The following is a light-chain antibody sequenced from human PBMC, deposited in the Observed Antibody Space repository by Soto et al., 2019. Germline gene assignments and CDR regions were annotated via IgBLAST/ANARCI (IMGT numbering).Light chain of an antibody. Sequence: QSALTQPASVSGSPGQSITISCTGSRSDVGGYNHVSWYQQHPGKAPKLLIFEVSNRPSGVSNRFSGSKSGNTAALTISGLQAEDEADYYCKSVKATSTLVFGSGTKVTVL. CDR2: EVS. V-gene: IGLV2-14*01. CDR3: KSVKATSTLV. J-gene: IGLJ1*01. CDR1: RSDVGGYNH.